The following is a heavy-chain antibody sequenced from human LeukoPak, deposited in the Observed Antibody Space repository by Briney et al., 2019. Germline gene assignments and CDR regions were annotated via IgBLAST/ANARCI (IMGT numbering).Heavy chain of an antibody. V-gene: IGHV4-59*08. CDR2: IYYSGST. CDR3: ASIGNKGYDGYNYVDFDY. Sequence: PSETLSLTCTVSGGPISSYYWSWIRQPPGRGLEWIGYIYYSGSTNYNPSLKSRVTISVDMSKKQFSLKLSSVTAADTAVYYCASIGNKGYDGYNYVDFDYWGQGTLVTVSP. J-gene: IGHJ4*02. CDR1: GGPISSYY. D-gene: IGHD5-24*01.